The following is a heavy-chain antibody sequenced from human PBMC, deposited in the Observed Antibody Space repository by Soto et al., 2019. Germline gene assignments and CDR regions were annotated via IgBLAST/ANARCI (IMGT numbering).Heavy chain of an antibody. Sequence: GGSLRLSCTASGFTFSSYYVHWVSQATGKGLEWVSAIGTAGDTYYPGSVKGRFTISRENAKNSLYLQMNSLRAGDTAVYYCARDGIAVAGRYYYYYMDVWGKGTTVTVSS. V-gene: IGHV3-13*01. CDR3: ARDGIAVAGRYYYYYMDV. CDR1: GFTFSSYY. D-gene: IGHD6-19*01. CDR2: IGTAGDT. J-gene: IGHJ6*03.